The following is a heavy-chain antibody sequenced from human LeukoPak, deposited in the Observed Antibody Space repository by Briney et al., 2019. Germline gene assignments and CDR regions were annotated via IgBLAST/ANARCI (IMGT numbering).Heavy chain of an antibody. Sequence: SETLSLTCTVSGGSISSYYWSWIRQPPGKGLEWIGYIYYSGSTNYNPSLKSRVTISVDTSKNQFSLKLSSVTAADTVVYYCARGYCSSTSCYEGYYYYGMDVWGQGTTVTVSS. CDR2: IYYSGST. V-gene: IGHV4-59*01. D-gene: IGHD2-2*01. CDR3: ARGYCSSTSCYEGYYYYGMDV. J-gene: IGHJ6*02. CDR1: GGSISSYY.